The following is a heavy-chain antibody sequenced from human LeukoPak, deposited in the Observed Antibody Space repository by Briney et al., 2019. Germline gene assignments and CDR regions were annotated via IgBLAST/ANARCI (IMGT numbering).Heavy chain of an antibody. D-gene: IGHD2-15*01. Sequence: QSGGSLRLSCAASGFTFSSYVMHWVRQAPGKGLEWVAVISYDGSNKYYADSVKGRFTISRDNSKNTLYLQMNSLRAEDTAVYYCARDGDSDGWEPYYFDYWGQGTLVTVSS. CDR3: ARDGDSDGWEPYYFDY. V-gene: IGHV3-30-3*01. J-gene: IGHJ4*02. CDR2: ISYDGSNK. CDR1: GFTFSSYV.